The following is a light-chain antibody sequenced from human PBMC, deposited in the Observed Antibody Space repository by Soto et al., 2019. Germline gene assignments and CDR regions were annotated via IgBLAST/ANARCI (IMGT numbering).Light chain of an antibody. CDR3: QQYDRSPST. V-gene: IGKV3-20*01. J-gene: IGKJ4*01. CDR2: GAS. Sequence: DIVLTQSPGTLTLSPGEGNTLSCRASQSVSSRYLAWYQQNPGQPPRLLIYGASSRATGIPDRFSGSGSGTDFTLTIRGLEPEDFAVYFCQQYDRSPSTFGGGTKGDIK. CDR1: QSVSSRY.